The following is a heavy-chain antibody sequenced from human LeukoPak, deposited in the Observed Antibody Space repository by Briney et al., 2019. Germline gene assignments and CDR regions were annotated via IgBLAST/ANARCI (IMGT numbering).Heavy chain of an antibody. CDR1: GFTFSSYA. Sequence: GGSLRLSCAASGFTFSSYAMHWVRQAPGKGLEWVAVISYDGSNKYYADSVKGRFTISRDNSKNTLYLQMNSLRAEDTAVYYCARTPLPQLLTDYYYMDVWGKGTTVTVSS. CDR3: ARTPLPQLLTDYYYMDV. D-gene: IGHD2-2*01. J-gene: IGHJ6*03. V-gene: IGHV3-30-3*01. CDR2: ISYDGSNK.